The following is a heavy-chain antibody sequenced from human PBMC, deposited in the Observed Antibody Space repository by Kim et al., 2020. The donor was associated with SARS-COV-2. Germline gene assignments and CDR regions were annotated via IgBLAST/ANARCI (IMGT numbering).Heavy chain of an antibody. CDR3: ARVDSDYDYVWGSYRYIYFDY. V-gene: IGHV7-4-1*02. CDR2: INTNTGNP. D-gene: IGHD3-16*02. J-gene: IGHJ4*02. Sequence: ASVKVSCKASGYTFTSYAMNWVRQAPGQGLEWMGWINTNTGNPTYAQGFTGRFVFSLDTSVSTAYLQISSLKAEDTAVYYCARVDSDYDYVWGSYRYIYFDYWGQGTLVTVSS. CDR1: GYTFTSYA.